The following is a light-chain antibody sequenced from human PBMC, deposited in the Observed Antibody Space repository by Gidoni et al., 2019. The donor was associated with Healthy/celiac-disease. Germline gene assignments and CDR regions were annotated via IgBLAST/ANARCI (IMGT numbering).Light chain of an antibody. CDR3: HQYGSSPT. CDR2: GAS. J-gene: IGKJ1*01. Sequence: IALTQSPGTLSLSPGERATLSCRASQSVSSSYLAWYKQKPGQAPRLLIYGASSRATGIPDRFSGSGSGTDFTLTISRLEPEDFALYYCHQYGSSPTFGQGTKVESK. CDR1: QSVSSSY. V-gene: IGKV3-20*01.